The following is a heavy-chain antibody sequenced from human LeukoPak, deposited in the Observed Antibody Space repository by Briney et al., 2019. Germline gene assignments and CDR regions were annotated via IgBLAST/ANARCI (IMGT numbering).Heavy chain of an antibody. Sequence: GGSLRLSCAASGFTFSSYNMNWVRQAPGKELEWLSIISGSGLNAYYADSVKGRFTISRDNSKSTLFLQMNSLRAEDTALYYCVKRTMAGVLERRTYYFDYWGQGSLVTVSP. D-gene: IGHD2-2*01. CDR2: ISGSGLNA. CDR1: GFTFSSYN. J-gene: IGHJ4*02. V-gene: IGHV3-23*01. CDR3: VKRTMAGVLERRTYYFDY.